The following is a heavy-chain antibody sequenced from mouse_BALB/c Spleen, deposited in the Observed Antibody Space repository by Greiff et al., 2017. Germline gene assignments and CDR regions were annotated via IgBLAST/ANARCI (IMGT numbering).Heavy chain of an antibody. J-gene: IGHJ1*01. V-gene: IGHV2-9*02. CDR1: GFSLTSYG. CDR3: ARESPIYYGNYGWYFDV. CDR2: IWAGGST. Sequence: VQGVESGPGLVAPSQSLSITCTVSGFSLTSYGVHWVRQPPGKGLEWLGVIWAGGSTNYNSALMSRLSISKDNSKSQVFLKMNSLQTDDTAMYYCARESPIYYGNYGWYFDVWGAGTTVTVSS. D-gene: IGHD2-1*01.